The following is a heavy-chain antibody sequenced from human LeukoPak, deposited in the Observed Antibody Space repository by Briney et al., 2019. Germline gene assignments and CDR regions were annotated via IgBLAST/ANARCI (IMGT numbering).Heavy chain of an antibody. D-gene: IGHD4-17*01. CDR3: AGSTVTPTYYYYYGMDV. Sequence: GGSLRLSCAASGFTFSSYAMSWVRQAPGKGLEWVSAISGSGGSTYYADSVKGRFTISRDNSKNTLYLQMNSLRAEDTAVYYCAGSTVTPTYYYYYGMDVWGQGTTVTVSS. CDR2: ISGSGGST. V-gene: IGHV3-23*01. CDR1: GFTFSSYA. J-gene: IGHJ6*02.